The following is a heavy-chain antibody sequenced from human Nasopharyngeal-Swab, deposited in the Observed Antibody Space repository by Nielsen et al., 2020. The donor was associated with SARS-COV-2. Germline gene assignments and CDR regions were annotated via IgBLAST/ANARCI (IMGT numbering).Heavy chain of an antibody. CDR3: VGSSWYGDYYYYYGMGV. CDR2: TYYSGST. Sequence: SETLSLTCTVSGGSISSSSYYWGWIRQPPGKGLEWIGSTYYSGSTYYNPSLKSRVTISVDTSKNQFSLKLSSVTAADTAVYYCVGSSWYGDYYYYYGMGVWGQGTTVTVSS. D-gene: IGHD6-13*01. V-gene: IGHV4-39*07. J-gene: IGHJ6*02. CDR1: GGSISSSSYY.